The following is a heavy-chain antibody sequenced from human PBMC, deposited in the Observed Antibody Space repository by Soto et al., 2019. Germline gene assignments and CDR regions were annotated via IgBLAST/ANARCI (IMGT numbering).Heavy chain of an antibody. Sequence: QVELVESGGGVVQPGMSLRLSCAASGFTLNTYGIYWVRQAPGKGLEWVAVSWYDGTNKDYADSVKGRFTISRDNSSNTLYLQMNRLSAEDTAVYYCERVYQLWTPYFDYFIDFCGPGTTVTVAS. CDR2: SWYDGTNK. V-gene: IGHV3-33*01. CDR1: GFTLNTYG. D-gene: IGHD5-18*01. CDR3: ERVYQLWTPYFDYFIDF. J-gene: IGHJ6*02.